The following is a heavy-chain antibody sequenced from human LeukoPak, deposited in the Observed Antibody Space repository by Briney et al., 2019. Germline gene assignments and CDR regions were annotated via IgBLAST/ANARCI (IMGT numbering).Heavy chain of an antibody. D-gene: IGHD2-2*02. CDR1: GFSFSAYS. CDR2: ISSSSTI. CDR3: ARGPAVTGAIRWGPKPSWNYGNWFDP. V-gene: IGHV3-48*01. Sequence: GGSLRLSCAASGFSFSAYSMNWVRQAPGKGLEWVSYISSSSTIYYADSVKGRFTVSRDNAKNSLYLHMNSLRVEDTAAYYCARGPAVTGAIRWGPKPSWNYGNWFDPWGQGTLVTVSS. J-gene: IGHJ5*02.